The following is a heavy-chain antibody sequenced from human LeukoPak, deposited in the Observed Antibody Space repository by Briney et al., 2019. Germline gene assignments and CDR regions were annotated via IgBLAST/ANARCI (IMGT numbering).Heavy chain of an antibody. J-gene: IGHJ5*02. CDR1: GFMFSSNW. CDR3: ARGLAGWFDP. Sequence: SLRLSCAASGFMFSSNWMSWVRLAPGKGLEWVANIKEDGTETYYVDSVKGRFTISRDNSKNTLYLQMNSLRAEDTAVYYCARGLAGWFDPWGQGTLVTVSS. D-gene: IGHD3-22*01. CDR2: IKEDGTET. V-gene: IGHV3-7*01.